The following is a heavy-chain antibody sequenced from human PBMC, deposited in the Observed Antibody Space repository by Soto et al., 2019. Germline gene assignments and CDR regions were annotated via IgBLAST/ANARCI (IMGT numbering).Heavy chain of an antibody. J-gene: IGHJ4*02. D-gene: IGHD3-9*01. Sequence: GGSLRLSCAASGFTFSDHHMDWVRQAPGKGLEWVGRTRNKANSYTTEYAASVKGRFTISRDDSKNTAYLQMNSLKTEDTAVYYCTPTYYDILTGPIDYWGQGTLVTVSS. V-gene: IGHV3-72*01. CDR3: TPTYYDILTGPIDY. CDR2: TRNKANSYTT. CDR1: GFTFSDHH.